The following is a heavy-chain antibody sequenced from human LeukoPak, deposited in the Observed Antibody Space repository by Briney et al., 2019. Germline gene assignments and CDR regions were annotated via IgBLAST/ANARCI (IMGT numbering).Heavy chain of an antibody. D-gene: IGHD3-22*01. CDR3: ASDSSGPSPYFDY. CDR1: GGSFSGYY. V-gene: IGHV4-34*01. Sequence: SETLSLTCAVYGGSFSGYYWSWIRQPPGKGLEWIGEINHSGSTNYNPSPKSRVTISVDTSKNQFSLKLSSVTAADTAVYYCASDSSGPSPYFDYWGQGTLVTVSS. J-gene: IGHJ4*02. CDR2: INHSGST.